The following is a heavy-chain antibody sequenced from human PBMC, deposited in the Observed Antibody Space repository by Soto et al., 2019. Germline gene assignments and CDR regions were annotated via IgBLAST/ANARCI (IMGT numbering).Heavy chain of an antibody. D-gene: IGHD3-10*02. V-gene: IGHV1-69*13. Sequence: SMKVSCKASGGTFSIYAISWVRQAPGQGLEWMGGIIPIFGTANYAQKFQGRATITADESTSTAYMELSSLRSEDTAVYYCGRVLHPTMLAAAEMALDIGGQGKMVTV. J-gene: IGHJ3*02. CDR3: GRVLHPTMLAAAEMALDI. CDR1: GGTFSIYA. CDR2: IIPIFGTA.